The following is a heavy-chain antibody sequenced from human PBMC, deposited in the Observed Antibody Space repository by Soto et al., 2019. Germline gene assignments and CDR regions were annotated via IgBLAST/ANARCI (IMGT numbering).Heavy chain of an antibody. Sequence: EVQLVESGGGLVKPGGSLRLSCAASGFTFRSSNMHWVRQAPGKGLEWVSYISSTSSYIHYADSVKGRFTISRDNAKSSLYLQMNSLRAEDTAMYYCARGNTNYGGGMDVWGQGTTVTVSS. V-gene: IGHV3-21*01. J-gene: IGHJ6*02. D-gene: IGHD4-17*01. CDR1: GFTFRSSN. CDR3: ARGNTNYGGGMDV. CDR2: ISSTSSYI.